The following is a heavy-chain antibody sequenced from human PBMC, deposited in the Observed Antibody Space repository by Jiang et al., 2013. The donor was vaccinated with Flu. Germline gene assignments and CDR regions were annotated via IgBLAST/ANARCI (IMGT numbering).Heavy chain of an antibody. V-gene: IGHV6-1*01. D-gene: IGHD5-18*01. CDR1: GDSVSSKSAA. CDR3: ARGPTAMVVGTFDY. J-gene: IGHJ4*02. CDR2: TYYRSKWYN. Sequence: LAQTLSLTCDISGDSVSSKSAAWNWIRQSPSRGLEWLGRTYYRSKWYNDYAVSVKSRITINPDTSKNQFSLQLNSVTPEDTAVYYCARGPTAMVVGTFDYWGQGTLVTVSS.